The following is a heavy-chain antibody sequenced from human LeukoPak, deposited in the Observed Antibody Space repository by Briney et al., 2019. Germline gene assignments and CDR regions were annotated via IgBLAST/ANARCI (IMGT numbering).Heavy chain of an antibody. J-gene: IGHJ4*02. CDR1: GGSISGYY. CDR2: FYYSGST. CDR3: ARGPNSGYGRFDY. Sequence: SQTLSLTCTVSGGSISGYYWSWLRQPPGRGLEWIGYFYYSGSTNYNPSLKGPVTISVDTSKNQFSLKLSSVTAADTAVYYCARGPNSGYGRFDYWGQGTLVTVSS. D-gene: IGHD5-12*01. V-gene: IGHV4-59*01.